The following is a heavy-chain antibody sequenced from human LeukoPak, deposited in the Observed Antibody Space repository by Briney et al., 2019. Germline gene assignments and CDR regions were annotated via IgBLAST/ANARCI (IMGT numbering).Heavy chain of an antibody. J-gene: IGHJ3*02. V-gene: IGHV4-59*08. Sequence: SETLSLTCTASGGSISSYYWSWIRQPPGKGLEWIGYIYYSGSTNYNPSLKSRVTISVDTSKNQFSLKLSSVTAADTAVYYCARHQSSSGFLEVFDIWGQGTMVTVSS. CDR2: IYYSGST. D-gene: IGHD3-22*01. CDR1: GGSISSYY. CDR3: ARHQSSSGFLEVFDI.